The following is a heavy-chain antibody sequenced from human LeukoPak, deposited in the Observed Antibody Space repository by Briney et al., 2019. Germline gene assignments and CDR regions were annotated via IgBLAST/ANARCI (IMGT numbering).Heavy chain of an antibody. D-gene: IGHD4-23*01. CDR3: ARGIRWASDY. CDR2: ITSNGGTT. J-gene: IGHJ4*02. Sequence: GGSLRLSCAASGFTFSSYSMVWVRQAPGKGLEYVSGITSNGGTTYYGNSVKGRFTISRDNSKDTLYLQMGSLRTENMAVYYCARGIRWASDYWGQGTPVTVAS. CDR1: GFTFSSYS. V-gene: IGHV3-64*01.